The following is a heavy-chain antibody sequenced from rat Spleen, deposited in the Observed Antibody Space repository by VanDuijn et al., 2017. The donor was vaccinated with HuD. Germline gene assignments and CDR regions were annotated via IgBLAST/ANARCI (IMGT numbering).Heavy chain of an antibody. Sequence: EVHLVESGGGLVQPGRSMKLSCAASGFTFSDYYMAWVRQAPKKGLEWVASISYEGSGTYYGDSVKGRFTISRDNAKSTLYLQMNSLRSEDTATYYCARGLYSSYIYGVMDAWGQGASVTVSS. J-gene: IGHJ4*01. D-gene: IGHD1-2*01. CDR1: GFTFSDYY. V-gene: IGHV5-22*01. CDR2: ISYEGSGT. CDR3: ARGLYSSYIYGVMDA.